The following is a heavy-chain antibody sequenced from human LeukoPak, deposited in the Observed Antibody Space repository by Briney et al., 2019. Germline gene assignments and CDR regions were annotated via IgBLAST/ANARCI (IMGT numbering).Heavy chain of an antibody. J-gene: IGHJ4*02. V-gene: IGHV3-30*18. CDR2: ISYDGSNK. CDR3: AKDMYSSSWYYFDY. Sequence: GRSLRLSCAASGFXFSSYGIHWVRQAPGKGLEWEAVISYDGSNKYYADSVRGRFTISRDNSKNTLYLQMNSLRAEDTAVYYCAKDMYSSSWYYFDYWGQGTLVTVSS. D-gene: IGHD6-13*01. CDR1: GFXFSSYG.